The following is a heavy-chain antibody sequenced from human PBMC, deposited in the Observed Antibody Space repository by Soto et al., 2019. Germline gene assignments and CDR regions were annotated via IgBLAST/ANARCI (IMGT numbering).Heavy chain of an antibody. CDR3: SRMAGRWYFDL. V-gene: IGHV4-34*01. J-gene: IGHJ2*01. CDR1: GGSFSGFY. CDR2: INHSGSA. Sequence: QVQLQQWGAGLLKPSETLSLTCAVHGGSFSGFYWTWIRQPPGKGLEWIGEINHSGSANYNPPLKSRVTMSLDTARNQCSLSLNSVTAAYTAVYYCSRMAGRWYFDLWGRGTLVTVSS.